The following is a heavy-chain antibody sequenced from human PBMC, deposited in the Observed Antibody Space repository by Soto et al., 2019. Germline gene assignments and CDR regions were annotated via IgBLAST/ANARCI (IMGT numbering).Heavy chain of an antibody. V-gene: IGHV3-30*18. Sequence: QVQLVESGGGVVQPGRSLRLSCAASGFTFSSYGMHWVRQAPGKGLEWVAVISYDGSNKYYADSVKGRFTISRDNSKNTLYLQMNSLRAEDTAVYYCAKGGDFWSGYYTSTAYFDYWGQGTLVTVSS. J-gene: IGHJ4*02. D-gene: IGHD3-3*01. CDR1: GFTFSSYG. CDR2: ISYDGSNK. CDR3: AKGGDFWSGYYTSTAYFDY.